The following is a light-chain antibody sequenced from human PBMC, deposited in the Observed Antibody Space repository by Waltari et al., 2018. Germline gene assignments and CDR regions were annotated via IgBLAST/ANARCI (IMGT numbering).Light chain of an antibody. V-gene: IGLV1-40*01. J-gene: IGLJ1*01. Sequence: QSVLPQPPPVSGAPGQRVTISCTGSSPNIGAGYEVHWYQQLPGTAPKLLIYGTSNRPSGVPDRFSGSKSGTSASLAITGLQAEDEADYYCQSYDSSLSGYVFGTGTKVTVL. CDR3: QSYDSSLSGYV. CDR1: SPNIGAGYE. CDR2: GTS.